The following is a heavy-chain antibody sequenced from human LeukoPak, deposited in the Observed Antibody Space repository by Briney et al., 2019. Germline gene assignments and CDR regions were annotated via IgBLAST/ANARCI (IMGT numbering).Heavy chain of an antibody. J-gene: IGHJ4*02. D-gene: IGHD3-10*01. CDR2: INGDGSTT. CDR1: GFTFSTYW. V-gene: IGHV3-74*01. CDR3: AETASVRGVSY. Sequence: SGGSLRLSCAASGFTFSTYWMHWVRQAPGKGPLSVSHINGDGSTTNYAASVKGRFTISRDNAKNTLYLQMNSLRAEDTAVYYCAETASVRGVSYWGQGTLVTVSS.